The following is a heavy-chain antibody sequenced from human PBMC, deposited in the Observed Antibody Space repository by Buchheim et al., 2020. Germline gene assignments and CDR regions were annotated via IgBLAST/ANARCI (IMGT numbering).Heavy chain of an antibody. Sequence: QITLQESGPTLVKPTQTLTLTCTFSGFSLSNYGVGVGWIRQSPGKALEWLAVIYWDDDKHYNPSLKSRITITSDTSKNEVVLTMTNMDPVDTATYFCARDSLVGARNFEYWGQGTL. D-gene: IGHD1-26*01. J-gene: IGHJ4*02. CDR3: ARDSLVGARNFEY. CDR1: GFSLSNYGVG. V-gene: IGHV2-5*02. CDR2: IYWDDDK.